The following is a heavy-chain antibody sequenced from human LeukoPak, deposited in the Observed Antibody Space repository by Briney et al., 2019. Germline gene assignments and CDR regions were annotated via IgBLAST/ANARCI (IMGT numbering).Heavy chain of an antibody. CDR1: GFTFNTYW. V-gene: IGHV3-7*01. Sequence: GGSLRLSCAASGFTFNTYWMTWVRQTPGKGLEWVANIKEDGSQKNYVDSVRGRFTISRDNAKSSLYLQMNSLRAEDTAVYYCGRDGFSSAINSWGQGTLVTVSS. CDR2: IKEDGSQK. CDR3: GRDGFSSAINS. D-gene: IGHD2-21*02. J-gene: IGHJ4*02.